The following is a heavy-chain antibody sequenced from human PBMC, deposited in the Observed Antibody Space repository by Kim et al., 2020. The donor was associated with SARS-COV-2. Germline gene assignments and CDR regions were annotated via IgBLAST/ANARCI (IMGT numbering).Heavy chain of an antibody. V-gene: IGHV4-59*13. CDR3: ARATCSGGSCYDYYYGMDV. CDR1: GGSISSYY. CDR2: IYYSGST. J-gene: IGHJ6*02. Sequence: SETLSLTCTVSGGSISSYYWSWIRQPPGKGLEWIGYIYYSGSTNYNPSLKSRVTISVDTSKNQFSLKLSSVTAADTAVYYCARATCSGGSCYDYYYGMDVWGQGTTVTVSS. D-gene: IGHD2-15*01.